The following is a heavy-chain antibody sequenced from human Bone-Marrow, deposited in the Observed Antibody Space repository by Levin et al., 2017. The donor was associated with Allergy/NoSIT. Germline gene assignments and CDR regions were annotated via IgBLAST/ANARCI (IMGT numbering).Heavy chain of an antibody. CDR2: IYTSGST. D-gene: IGHD5-18*01. CDR1: GLIVSANY. CDR3: ARVLGGGYTYGLDS. V-gene: IGHV3-53*01. Sequence: LSLTCAASGLIVSANYMSWVRQAPAMGLEWVALIYTSGSTYYADSVTGRFTISRDNSKSTLYLQMSRLRAEDTAVYFCARVLGGGYTYGLDSWGQGTLVTVSS. J-gene: IGHJ4*02.